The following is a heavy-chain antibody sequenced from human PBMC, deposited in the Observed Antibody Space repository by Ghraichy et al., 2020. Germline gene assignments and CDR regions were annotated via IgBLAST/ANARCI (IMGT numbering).Heavy chain of an antibody. V-gene: IGHV3-33*01. CDR1: GFTFSTYG. CDR3: ARDLVGDNAYDYYYYGMDV. J-gene: IGHJ6*02. CDR2: IWYDGSKK. Sequence: GKSLNISCAASGFTFSTYGMHWVRQAPGEGLEWVAVIWYDGSKKYYGDSVEGRFTISRDNSKNTLYLQMNSLRVEDTAVYYCARDLVGDNAYDYYYYGMDVWGQGTTVTVSS. D-gene: IGHD3-3*01.